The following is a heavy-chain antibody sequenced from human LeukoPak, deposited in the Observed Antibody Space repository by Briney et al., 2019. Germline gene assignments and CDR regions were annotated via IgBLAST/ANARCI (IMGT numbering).Heavy chain of an antibody. V-gene: IGHV3-7*01. CDR3: ARVLDYYDSSGLIDY. J-gene: IGHJ4*02. D-gene: IGHD3-22*01. CDR2: IKQDGSEK. Sequence: GGSLRLSCAASGFTFSSYWMSWVRQAPGKGLEWVANIKQDGSEKYYVDSVKGRFTISRDNAKNSLYLQMNSLRAEDTAVYYCARVLDYYDSSGLIDYWGQGTLVTVSS. CDR1: GFTFSSYW.